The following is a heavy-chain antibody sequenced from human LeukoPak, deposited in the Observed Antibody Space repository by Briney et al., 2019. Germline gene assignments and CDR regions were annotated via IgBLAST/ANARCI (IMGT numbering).Heavy chain of an antibody. J-gene: IGHJ4*02. CDR3: ARGAVGATRMDFDY. CDR1: GFTFSSYS. V-gene: IGHV3-21*01. D-gene: IGHD1-26*01. Sequence: GGSLRLSCAASGFTFSSYSMNWVRQAPGTGLEWVSSISSSSSYIYYADSVKGRFTISRDNAKNSLYLQMNSLRAEDTAVYYCARGAVGATRMDFDYWGQGTLVTVSS. CDR2: ISSSSSYI.